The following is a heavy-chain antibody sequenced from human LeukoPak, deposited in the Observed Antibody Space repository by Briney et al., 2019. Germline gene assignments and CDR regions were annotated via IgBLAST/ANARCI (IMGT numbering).Heavy chain of an antibody. J-gene: IGHJ4*02. D-gene: IGHD6-13*01. Sequence: SETLSLTCTVSGGSVSSGSYYWSWIRQPPGKGLEWIGYIYYSGTTNYQPSLKSRVTISVDTSKNQFSLKLSSVTAADTAVYYCARQQLVRGCFDYWGQGTLATVSS. V-gene: IGHV4-61*01. CDR1: GGSVSSGSYY. CDR3: ARQQLVRGCFDY. CDR2: IYYSGTT.